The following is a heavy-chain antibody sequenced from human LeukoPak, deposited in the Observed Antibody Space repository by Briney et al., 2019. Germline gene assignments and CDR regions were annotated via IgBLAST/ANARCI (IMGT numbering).Heavy chain of an antibody. CDR1: GFTFRSYA. CDR2: ISYDGNNK. V-gene: IGHV3-30*18. J-gene: IGHJ4*02. CDR3: AKSRAGGYLRAFDF. D-gene: IGHD5-18*01. Sequence: GGSLRLSCAASGFTFRSYALHWVRRAPGKGLEWVTLISYDGNNKYYAESVKGRFTISRDNSKNSLYLQMNSLTTDDTAIYYCAKSRAGGYLRAFDFWGQGALVTVSS.